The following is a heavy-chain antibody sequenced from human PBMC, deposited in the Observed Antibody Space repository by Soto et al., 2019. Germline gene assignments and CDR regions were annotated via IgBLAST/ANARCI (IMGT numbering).Heavy chain of an antibody. CDR3: AREVNNYYGMDV. V-gene: IGHV4-30-4*01. CDR2: ISYSGST. CDR1: GASISSDDYY. J-gene: IGHJ6*02. Sequence: QVQLQESGTGLVKPSQTLSLTCSISGASISSDDYYWSWFRQPPGKVLEWIGYISYSGSTYYNPSLKSRITISVDTYKTQFSLILSSVTAADTAVFYCAREVNNYYGMDVWGQGTKVPVSS.